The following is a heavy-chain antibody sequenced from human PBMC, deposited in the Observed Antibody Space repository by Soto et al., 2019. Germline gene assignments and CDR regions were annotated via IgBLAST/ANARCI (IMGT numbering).Heavy chain of an antibody. CDR1: GFSLSTSGVG. CDR2: IYWDDDK. J-gene: IGHJ1*01. CDR3: AHVSAMVTSEYFQH. V-gene: IGHV2-5*02. Sequence: SGPTLVNPTQTLTLTCTFSGFSLSTSGVGVGWIRQPPGKALEWLALIYWDDDKRYSPSLKSRLTITKDTSKNQVVLTMTNMETVDTATYYCAHVSAMVTSEYFQHWGQGTLVSVSS. D-gene: IGHD5-18*01.